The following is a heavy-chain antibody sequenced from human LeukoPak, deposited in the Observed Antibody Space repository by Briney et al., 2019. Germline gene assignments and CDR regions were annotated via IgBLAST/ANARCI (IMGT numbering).Heavy chain of an antibody. CDR2: IRNDGSKD. V-gene: IGHV3-30*02. D-gene: IGHD6-13*01. CDR1: GFTFRDFG. CDR3: VKGGSSSHNWFDP. Sequence: GGSLRLSCAASGFTFRDFGMHWVRQAPGKGLEWVAFIRNDGSKDYYPDSVEGRFTISRDNSRTTLYLQMHSLRIEDTAVYYCVKGGSSSHNWFDPWGQGILVTASS. J-gene: IGHJ5*02.